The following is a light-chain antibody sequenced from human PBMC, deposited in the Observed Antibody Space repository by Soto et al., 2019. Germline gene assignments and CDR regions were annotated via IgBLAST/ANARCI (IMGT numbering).Light chain of an antibody. CDR1: QSVLYSSNNKNY. CDR2: WAT. V-gene: IGKV4-1*01. Sequence: DIVMTQSPDSLAVSLGERATINCKSSQSVLYSSNNKNYLAWYQQKPGQPPKLLIYWATTRESGVPDRFSGRGSGTDFTLTISSLQAEDLAVYYCQQYYSTPPYTFGQGTKLEIK. CDR3: QQYYSTPPYT. J-gene: IGKJ2*01.